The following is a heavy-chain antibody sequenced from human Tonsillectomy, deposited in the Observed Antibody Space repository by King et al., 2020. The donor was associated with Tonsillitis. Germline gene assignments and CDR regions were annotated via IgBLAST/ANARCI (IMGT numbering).Heavy chain of an antibody. V-gene: IGHV4-30-4*01. CDR1: GGSISSGDYY. CDR3: ARDAAVAGKFFDY. D-gene: IGHD6-19*01. Sequence: VQLQESGPGLVKPSQTLSLTCTVSGGSISSGDYYWSWIRQPPGKGLEWIGYIYYSGSTYYNPPLRSRVTISVDTSKNQFSLKLSSVTAADTAVYYCARDAAVAGKFFDYWGQGTLVTVSS. CDR2: IYYSGST. J-gene: IGHJ4*02.